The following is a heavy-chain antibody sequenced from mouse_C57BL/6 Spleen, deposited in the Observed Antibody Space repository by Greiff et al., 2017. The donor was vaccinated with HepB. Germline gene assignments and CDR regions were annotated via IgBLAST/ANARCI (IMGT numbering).Heavy chain of an antibody. V-gene: IGHV1-69*01. CDR1: GYTFTSYW. Sequence: QVQLQQPGAELVMPGASVKLSCKASGYTFTSYWMHWVKQRPGQGLEWIGEIDPSDSYTNYNQKFKGKSTLTVDKSSSTAYMQLSSLTSEDSAVYYCARRHGSSRYYAMDYWGQGTSVTVSS. D-gene: IGHD1-1*01. CDR2: IDPSDSYT. J-gene: IGHJ4*01. CDR3: ARRHGSSRYYAMDY.